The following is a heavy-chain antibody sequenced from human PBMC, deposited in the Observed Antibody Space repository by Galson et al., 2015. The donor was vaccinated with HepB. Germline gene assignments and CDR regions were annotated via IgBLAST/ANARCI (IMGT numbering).Heavy chain of an antibody. J-gene: IGHJ4*02. CDR1: GFTFGDYA. V-gene: IGHV3-49*03. CDR2: IRSKAYGGTT. CDR3: TRDKRESSGWFGLLSAFDY. Sequence: SLRLSCAASGFTFGDYAMSWFRQAPGKGLEWVGFIRSKAYGGTTEYAASVKGRFTISRDDSKSIAYLQMNSLKTEDTAVYYCTRDKRESSGWFGLLSAFDYWGQGTLVTVSS. D-gene: IGHD6-19*01.